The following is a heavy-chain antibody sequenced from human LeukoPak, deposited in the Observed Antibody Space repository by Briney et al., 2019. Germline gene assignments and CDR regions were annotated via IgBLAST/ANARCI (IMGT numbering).Heavy chain of an antibody. V-gene: IGHV4-34*01. CDR1: GGSFSGYY. D-gene: IGHD7-27*01. CDR3: ARLGPPSRFDY. J-gene: IGHJ4*02. CDR2: INHSGST. Sequence: SETLSLTCAVYGGSFSGYYWSWIRQPPGKGLEWIGEINHSGSTNYNPSLKSRVTISVDTSKNQFSLKLSSVTAADTAVYYCARLGPPSRFDYWGQGTLVTVSS.